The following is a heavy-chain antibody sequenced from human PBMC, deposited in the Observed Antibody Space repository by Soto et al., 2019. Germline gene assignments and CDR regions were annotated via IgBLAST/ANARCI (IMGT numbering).Heavy chain of an antibody. D-gene: IGHD3-16*01. J-gene: IGHJ4*02. V-gene: IGHV1-2*02. CDR3: ARDKRSYGEPPFEY. CDR1: GFAFTGYY. Sequence: ASVKVSCKASGFAFTGYYIHWVRLAPGQGLEWMGWIKSNGDDTKYARKFQDRVTMTRDTSMNTVYMELSRLRSDDTAVYYCARDKRSYGEPPFEYLGQGTLVNVSS. CDR2: IKSNGDDT.